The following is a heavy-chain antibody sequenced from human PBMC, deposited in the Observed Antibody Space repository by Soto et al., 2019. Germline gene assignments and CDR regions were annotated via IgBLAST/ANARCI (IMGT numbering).Heavy chain of an antibody. J-gene: IGHJ6*02. CDR1: GYSFTRYW. V-gene: IGHV5-51*01. D-gene: IGHD3-9*01. CDR3: ARDWARAEDV. CDR2: IYPGDLDT. Sequence: GESLKISCKGSGYSFTRYWIGWVRQMPGKGLEWVGIIYPGDLDTRYSPSFRGQVTISADTSASTAYMELSSLRSEDTAIYYCARDWARAEDVWGQGTTVTVSS.